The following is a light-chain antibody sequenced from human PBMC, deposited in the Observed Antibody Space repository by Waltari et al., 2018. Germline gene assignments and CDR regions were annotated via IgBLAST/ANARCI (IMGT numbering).Light chain of an antibody. Sequence: QSALTQFASVSGSPGQSITISCTGTSSDVGGYNLVSWYQQHPGRAPKLIIYGVTKRPSGVSNRFSGSKSGNTASLPISGLQAEDEADYYCCSFAGSISVFTVFGTGTTVTVL. CDR1: SSDVGGYNL. J-gene: IGLJ1*01. CDR3: CSFAGSISVFTV. CDR2: GVT. V-gene: IGLV2-23*02.